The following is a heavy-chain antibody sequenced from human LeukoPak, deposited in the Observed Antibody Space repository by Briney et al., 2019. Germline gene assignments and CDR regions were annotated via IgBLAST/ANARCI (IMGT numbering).Heavy chain of an antibody. V-gene: IGHV3-30*01. CDR3: ARALNDVLTGYYLDY. CDR2: ISFDGSNE. D-gene: IGHD3-9*01. J-gene: IGHJ4*02. CDR1: GFTFSSYA. Sequence: GGSLRLSCAASGFTFSSYAMHWVRQALGKGLEWVAIISFDGSNEYYADSVKGRFTISRDNSKNTLYLQMDSLRAEDSAMYYCARALNDVLTGYYLDYWGQGTLVTVSS.